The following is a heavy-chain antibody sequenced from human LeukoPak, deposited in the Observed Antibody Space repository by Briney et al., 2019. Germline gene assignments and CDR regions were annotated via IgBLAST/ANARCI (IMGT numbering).Heavy chain of an antibody. Sequence: SETLSLTCTVSGGSISSSSYYWGWLRQPPGKGLEWIGSSGSTPYNPSLKSPVTISVDTSKNQFSLKLSSVTAADAAVYYCARVWELSDAFDMWGKGTMVTVCS. D-gene: IGHD1-26*01. J-gene: IGHJ3*02. V-gene: IGHV4-39*07. CDR3: ARVWELSDAFDM. CDR1: GGSISSSSYY. CDR2: SGST.